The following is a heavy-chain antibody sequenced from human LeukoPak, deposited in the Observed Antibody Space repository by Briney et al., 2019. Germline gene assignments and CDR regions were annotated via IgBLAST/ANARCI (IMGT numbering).Heavy chain of an antibody. Sequence: GASVKVSCKASGGTFSSYAISWVRQAPGQGLEWMGGIIPIFGTANYAQKFQGRVTITADESTSTAYMELSSLRSEDTAVYYCATHSIIPSCYSSYAFHLWGQGTIVTVSS. CDR3: ATHSIIPSCYSSYAFHL. CDR1: GGTFSSYA. J-gene: IGHJ3*01. D-gene: IGHD2-2*01. V-gene: IGHV1-69*13. CDR2: IIPIFGTA.